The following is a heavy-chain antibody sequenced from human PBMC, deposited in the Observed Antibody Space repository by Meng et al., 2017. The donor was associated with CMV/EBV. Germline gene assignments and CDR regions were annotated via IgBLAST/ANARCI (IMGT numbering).Heavy chain of an antibody. CDR1: GYTFTGYY. D-gene: IGHD2-2*01. CDR3: ARVPPSPRYFDY. CDR2: INPNSGGT. Sequence: ASVKVSCKASGYTFTGYYMHWVRQAPAQGLEWMGWINPNSGGTNYAQKFQGRVTMTRDTSISTAYMELSRLRSDDTAVYYCARVPPSPRYFDYWGQGTLVTVSS. J-gene: IGHJ4*02. V-gene: IGHV1-2*02.